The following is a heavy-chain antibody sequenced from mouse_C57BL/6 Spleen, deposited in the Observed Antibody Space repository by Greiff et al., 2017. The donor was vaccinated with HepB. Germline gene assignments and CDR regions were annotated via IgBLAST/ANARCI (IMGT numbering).Heavy chain of an antibody. V-gene: IGHV1-55*01. CDR1: GYTFTSYW. J-gene: IGHJ4*01. D-gene: IGHD2-5*01. Sequence: QVQLQQPGAELVKPGASVKMSCKASGYTFTSYWITWVKQRPGQGLEWIGDIYPGSGSTNYNEKFKSKAILTVDTSSSTAYMQLSSLTSEDSAVYYCARGGNYYSNFAMYYWGQGTSVTVSS. CDR2: IYPGSGST. CDR3: ARGGNYYSNFAMYY.